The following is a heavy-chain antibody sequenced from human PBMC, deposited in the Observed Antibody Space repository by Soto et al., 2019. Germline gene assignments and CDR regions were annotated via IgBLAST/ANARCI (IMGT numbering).Heavy chain of an antibody. CDR3: ARLKPPTSEAFDI. J-gene: IGHJ3*02. D-gene: IGHD5-12*01. V-gene: IGHV4-59*08. CDR2: IYYSGST. Sequence: SETLSLTCTVAGGSISSYYWSWIRQPPGKGLEWIGYIYYSGSTNYNPSLKSRVTISVDTSKNQFSLKLSSVTAADTAVYYCARLKPPTSEAFDIGAQGTMATVSS. CDR1: GGSISSYY.